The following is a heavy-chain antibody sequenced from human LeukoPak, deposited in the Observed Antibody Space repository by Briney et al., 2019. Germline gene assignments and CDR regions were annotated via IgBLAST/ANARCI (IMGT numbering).Heavy chain of an antibody. V-gene: IGHV4-59*12. CDR1: GGSITGYY. D-gene: IGHD6-13*01. CDR2: SYYNGNT. CDR3: ARPGYSSSYDWFDP. Sequence: SETLSLTCTVSGGSITGYYWSWIRQPPGKGLEWIGDSYYNGNTNYNPSLKSRVTISVDTSKNQFSLKLRPVTAADTAVYYCARPGYSSSYDWFDPWGQGTLVTVSS. J-gene: IGHJ5*02.